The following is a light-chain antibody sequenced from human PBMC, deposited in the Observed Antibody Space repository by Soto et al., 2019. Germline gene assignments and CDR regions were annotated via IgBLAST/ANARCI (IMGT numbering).Light chain of an antibody. V-gene: IGKV3-20*01. CDR3: QQYNICPPYT. J-gene: IGKJ2*01. Sequence: EIVLTQSPATLSLSPGERATLSCRASQSISSNYLAWYQQRPGQAPSLLIYAASRRATGIPDRFSGSGSGSDFTLTISRLEPEDFGVYYCQQYNICPPYTFGQGTKLEIK. CDR1: QSISSNY. CDR2: AAS.